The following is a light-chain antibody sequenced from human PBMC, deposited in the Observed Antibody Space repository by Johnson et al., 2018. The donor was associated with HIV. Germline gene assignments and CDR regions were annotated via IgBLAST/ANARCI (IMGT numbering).Light chain of an antibody. CDR1: SSNIGNNY. V-gene: IGLV1-51*01. CDR2: DNN. J-gene: IGLJ1*01. Sequence: QSLLTQPPSVSAAPGQKVTISCSVSSSNIGNNYVSWYQQLPGTAPKLLIYDNNKRPSGIPDRFSGSKSGTSATLGITGLQTGDEADYYCGTWDSSLSVFYVVGTGTKVTVL. CDR3: GTWDSSLSVFYV.